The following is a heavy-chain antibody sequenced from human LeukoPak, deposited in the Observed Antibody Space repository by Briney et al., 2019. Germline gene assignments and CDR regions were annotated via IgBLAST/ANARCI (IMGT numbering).Heavy chain of an antibody. J-gene: IGHJ4*02. Sequence: ASVKVSCKASAYTFTKYFIHWVRQAPGQGLEWMGWISAYNGNTNYAQNLQGRVTMTTDTSTSTAYMELRSLRSDDTAMYYCARMEMATAIFDYWGQGTLVTVSS. D-gene: IGHD5-24*01. CDR2: ISAYNGNT. V-gene: IGHV1-18*04. CDR3: ARMEMATAIFDY. CDR1: AYTFTKYF.